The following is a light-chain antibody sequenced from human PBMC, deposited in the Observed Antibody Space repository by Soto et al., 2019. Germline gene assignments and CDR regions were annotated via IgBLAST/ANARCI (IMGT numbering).Light chain of an antibody. CDR2: DVN. Sequence: QSALTQPASVSGSPGQSSTISCTGTRSDIGAYNFVSCYQQHPGEVPKLILYDVNVRPSGVSNRFSGSKSGNTAPLTISGLQAEDEADYYCTSWTTSTTMIFGGGTKVTVL. CDR1: RSDIGAYNF. CDR3: TSWTTSTTMI. J-gene: IGLJ2*01. V-gene: IGLV2-14*03.